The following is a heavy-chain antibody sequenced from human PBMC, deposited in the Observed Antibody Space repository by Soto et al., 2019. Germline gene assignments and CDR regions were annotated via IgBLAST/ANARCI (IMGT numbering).Heavy chain of an antibody. Sequence: SETLSLTCAVSGDSISSGGYSWSWIRQPPGKDLEWIGYIYHSGSTYYNPSLKSRVTISLDRSKNQFSLKLSSVTSAVMAVYYSAIAQLYSGYDFWGQGTLVTVS. D-gene: IGHD5-12*01. CDR2: IYHSGST. CDR1: GDSISSGGYS. V-gene: IGHV4-30-2*01. CDR3: AIAQLYSGYDF. J-gene: IGHJ4*02.